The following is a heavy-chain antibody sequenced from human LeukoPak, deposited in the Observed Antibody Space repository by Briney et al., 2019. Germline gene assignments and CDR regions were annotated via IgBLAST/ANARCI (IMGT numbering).Heavy chain of an antibody. V-gene: IGHV1-18*01. J-gene: IGHJ3*02. CDR2: ISAYNGNT. Sequence: ASVKVSCKASGYTFTSYGISWVRQAPGQGLEWMGWISAYNGNTNYAQKLQGRVTMTTDTSTSTAYMELRSLRSDDTAIYYCARKSYVWGSYRPDDALDIWGQGTMVTVSS. CDR3: ARKSYVWGSYRPDDALDI. CDR1: GYTFTSYG. D-gene: IGHD3-16*02.